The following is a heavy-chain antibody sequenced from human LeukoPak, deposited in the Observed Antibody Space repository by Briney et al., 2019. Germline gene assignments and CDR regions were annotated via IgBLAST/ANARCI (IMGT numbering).Heavy chain of an antibody. J-gene: IGHJ4*02. CDR1: GFTFSSYS. D-gene: IGHD5-24*01. CDR3: ERVGGGDGYNYFFDY. V-gene: IGHV3-48*01. Sequence: GGSLRLSCAASGFTFSSYSMNWVRQAPGKGLEWVSYISSSSSTIYYADSVKGRFTISRDNAKNSLYLQMNSLRAEDTAVYYCERVGGGDGYNYFFDYWGQGTLVTVSS. CDR2: ISSSSSTI.